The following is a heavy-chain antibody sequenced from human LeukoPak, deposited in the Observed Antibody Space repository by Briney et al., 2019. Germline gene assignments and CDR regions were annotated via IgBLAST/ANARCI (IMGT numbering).Heavy chain of an antibody. CDR3: ARLRGLDF. V-gene: IGHV3-7*05. Sequence: AGGSLKLSCAASGFTFGASAMHWVRQASGKGLEWVANIKQDGSEKYYVDSVKGRFTISRDNAKNSLYLQMNSLRAEDTAVYYCARLRGLDFWGQGTLVTVSS. CDR2: IKQDGSEK. J-gene: IGHJ4*02. CDR1: GFTFGASA.